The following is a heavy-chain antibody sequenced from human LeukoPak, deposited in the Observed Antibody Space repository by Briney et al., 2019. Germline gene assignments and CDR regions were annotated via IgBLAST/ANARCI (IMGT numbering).Heavy chain of an antibody. CDR3: AREGSYYDSARWYYYMDV. Sequence: ASVKVSCKASGYTFTGYYMYWVRQAPGQGLEWMGWINPNSGGTNYAQKFQGRVTMTRDTSISTAYMELSSLRSEDTAVYYCAREGSYYDSARWYYYMDVWGKGTTVTISS. CDR1: GYTFTGYY. D-gene: IGHD3-22*01. V-gene: IGHV1-2*02. CDR2: INPNSGGT. J-gene: IGHJ6*03.